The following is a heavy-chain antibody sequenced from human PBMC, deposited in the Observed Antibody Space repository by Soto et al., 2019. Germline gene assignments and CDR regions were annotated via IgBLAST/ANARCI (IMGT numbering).Heavy chain of an antibody. J-gene: IGHJ6*02. CDR2: IYPADSDT. CDR3: DRKSNDNSGGGSYYYGLDV. Sequence: LGESLKISCEGSGYSFSNYWIAWVRQMPGKGLEWMGIIYPADSDTRYSPSFQGQVTISADKYISTAYLQWSSLKASDTAIYYCDRKSNDNSGGGSYYYGLDVWGQGTTVTVSS. CDR1: GYSFSNYW. V-gene: IGHV5-51*01. D-gene: IGHD2-15*01.